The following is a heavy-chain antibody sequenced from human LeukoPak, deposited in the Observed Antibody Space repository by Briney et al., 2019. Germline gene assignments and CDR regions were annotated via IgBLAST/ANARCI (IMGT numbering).Heavy chain of an antibody. V-gene: IGHV3-23*02. CDR2: VSGSGSNT. J-gene: IGHJ3*02. CDR1: GFTFSSYA. CDR3: AKETASGYGAFDI. Sequence: GGCLRLSCAASGFTFSSYAMSWVRQAPGKWLEWVSGVSGSGSNTHYGGSVKGRFTITSDNTKNTLYLQMNSLRADDTAVYYCAKETASGYGAFDIWGQGTMVTVSS. D-gene: IGHD3-22*01.